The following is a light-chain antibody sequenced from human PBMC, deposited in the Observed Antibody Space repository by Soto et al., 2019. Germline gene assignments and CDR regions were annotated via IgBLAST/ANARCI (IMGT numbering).Light chain of an antibody. V-gene: IGLV2-8*01. Sequence: QSVLTQPPSASGSPGQSVTISCTGTSNDVGGYNYVSWYQQHPGKAPKLMIYEVSKRPSGVPDRFSGSKSGNTASLTVSGLQAEDEAYYYCSSYAGSNNLVFGTGTKVTVL. CDR3: SSYAGSNNLV. J-gene: IGLJ1*01. CDR1: SNDVGGYNY. CDR2: EVS.